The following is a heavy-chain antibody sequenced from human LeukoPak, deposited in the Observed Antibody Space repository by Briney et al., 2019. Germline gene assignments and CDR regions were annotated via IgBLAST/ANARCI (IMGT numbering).Heavy chain of an antibody. CDR2: IYYSGST. J-gene: IGHJ3*02. D-gene: IGHD6-6*01. Sequence: SETLSLTCTVSGGSISSGGYYWSWIRQHPGKGLEWIGYIYYSGSTYYNPSLKSRVTISVDTSKNQFSLKLSSVTAANTAVYYCARDLLVPAFDIWGQGTMVTVSS. CDR3: ARDLLVPAFDI. CDR1: GGSISSGGYY. V-gene: IGHV4-31*03.